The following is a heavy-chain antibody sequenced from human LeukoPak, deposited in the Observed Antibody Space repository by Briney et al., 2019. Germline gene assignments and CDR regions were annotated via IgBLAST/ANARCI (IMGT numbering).Heavy chain of an antibody. CDR3: ARASSGSYFSYYMDV. J-gene: IGHJ6*03. CDR1: GGSISSSSYY. CDR2: IYYSGST. Sequence: NTSETLSLTCTVSGGSISSSSYYWGWIRQPPGKGLEWIGSIYYSGSTYYNPSLKSRVTISVDTSKNQFSLKLSSVTAADTAVYYCARASSGSYFSYYMDVWGKGTTVTISS. D-gene: IGHD1-26*01. V-gene: IGHV4-39*07.